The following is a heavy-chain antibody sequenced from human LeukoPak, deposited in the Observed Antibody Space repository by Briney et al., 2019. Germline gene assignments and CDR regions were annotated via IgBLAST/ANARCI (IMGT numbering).Heavy chain of an antibody. V-gene: IGHV3-9*01. CDR3: ARAYLDFWSDCYTP. Sequence: GGSLRLSCAASGFTFDDYAMHWVRQAPGKGLEWVAGITWNSDNIDYAESVKGRFTISRDNAKNSLYLQMNSLRAEDTAVYYCARAYLDFWSDCYTPWGQGTLVTVSS. CDR1: GFTFDDYA. CDR2: ITWNSDNI. D-gene: IGHD3-3*01. J-gene: IGHJ5*02.